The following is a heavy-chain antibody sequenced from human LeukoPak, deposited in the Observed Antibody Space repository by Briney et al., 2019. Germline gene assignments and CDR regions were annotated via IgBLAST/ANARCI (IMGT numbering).Heavy chain of an antibody. D-gene: IGHD6-13*01. J-gene: IGHJ4*02. CDR2: ISRSSGYI. CDR1: GFNFSSYS. CDR3: ARSSSWSLVFDY. V-gene: IGHV3-21*04. Sequence: GGSLRLSCAASGFNFSSYSMNWVRQALGKGLEWVSSISRSSGYIYYADSVKGRFTISRDNSKNTLYLQMNSLRAEDTAVYYCARSSSWSLVFDYWGQGTLVTVSS.